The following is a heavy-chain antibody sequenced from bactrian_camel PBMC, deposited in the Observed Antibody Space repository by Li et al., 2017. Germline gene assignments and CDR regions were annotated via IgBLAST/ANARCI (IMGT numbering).Heavy chain of an antibody. CDR1: GHTFSGLY. CDR2: LYTGATGT. J-gene: IGHJ4*01. V-gene: IGHV3S5*01. Sequence: HVQLVESGGGKAQPGGSLRLSCAASGHTFSGLYMTWVRQAPGSGLEWVASLYTGATGTDYSDSVKGRFTIAKDNAKNMLYLQMNTLKPEDTAVYYCTASVTGWEYNNWGQGTQVTVS. CDR3: TASVTGWEYNN. D-gene: IGHD5*01.